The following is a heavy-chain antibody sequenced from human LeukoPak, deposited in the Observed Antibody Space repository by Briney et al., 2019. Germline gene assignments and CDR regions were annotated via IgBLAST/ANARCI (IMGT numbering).Heavy chain of an antibody. Sequence: ASVKVSCKASVYTFTSYDINWVRQATGQGLEWMGWMNPNSGNTGYAQKFQGRVTMTRNTSISTAYMELSRLRSEDTAVYYCARGRSIAARWGYYFDYWGQGTLVTVSS. J-gene: IGHJ4*02. D-gene: IGHD6-6*01. V-gene: IGHV1-8*01. CDR3: ARGRSIAARWGYYFDY. CDR1: VYTFTSYD. CDR2: MNPNSGNT.